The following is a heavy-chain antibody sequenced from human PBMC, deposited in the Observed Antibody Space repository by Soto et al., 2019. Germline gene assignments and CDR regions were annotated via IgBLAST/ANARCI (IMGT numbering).Heavy chain of an antibody. J-gene: IGHJ3*02. CDR1: GFTFSSYA. Sequence: LRLSCAASGFTFSSYAMSWVRRAPGKGLEWVSAISGSGGSTYYADSVKGRFTISRNNSKNTLYLQMNSLRAEDTAVYYCAKSDSSSSGAFDIWGQGTVVTVSS. CDR2: ISGSGGST. CDR3: AKSDSSSSGAFDI. V-gene: IGHV3-23*01. D-gene: IGHD6-6*01.